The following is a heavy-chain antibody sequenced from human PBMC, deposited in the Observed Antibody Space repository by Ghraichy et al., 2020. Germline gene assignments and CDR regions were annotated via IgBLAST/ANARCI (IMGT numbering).Heavy chain of an antibody. V-gene: IGHV3-23*01. D-gene: IGHD3-22*01. CDR1: GFTFSSYA. Sequence: GGSLRLSCAASGFTFSSYAMSWVRQAPGKGLEWVSAISGSGGSTYYADSVKGRFTISRDNSKNTLYLQMNSLRAEDTAVYYCAAYYDSSGYPDYWGQGTLVTVSS. CDR2: ISGSGGST. J-gene: IGHJ4*02. CDR3: AAYYDSSGYPDY.